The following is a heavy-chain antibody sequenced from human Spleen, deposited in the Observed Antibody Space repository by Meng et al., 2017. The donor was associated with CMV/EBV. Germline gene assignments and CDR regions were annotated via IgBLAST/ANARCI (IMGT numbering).Heavy chain of an antibody. D-gene: IGHD5-24*01. Sequence: CTVSGGSITTFFWSWARQPPGKGLEWIGYIYYSGITNYNPSLKSRVSMSLDTSKNQFSLRLSSVTAADTAIYYCARYGGDGYNFDDWGQGTLVTVSS. J-gene: IGHJ4*02. CDR1: GGSITTFF. CDR3: ARYGGDGYNFDD. V-gene: IGHV4-59*12. CDR2: IYYSGIT.